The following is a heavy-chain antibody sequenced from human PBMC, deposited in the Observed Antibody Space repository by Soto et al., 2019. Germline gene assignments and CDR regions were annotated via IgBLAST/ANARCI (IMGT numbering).Heavy chain of an antibody. Sequence: QLQLQESGSGLVKPSQTLSLTCAVSGGSISSGGYSWSWVRQPPGKGLEWIGYIYHSGNTYYNPSLTSRVTRSVGRSKNQFSLKLSSVTAADTAVYYCARCCYYDSSGYYYPNWFDPWGQGTLVTVSS. V-gene: IGHV4-30-2*01. D-gene: IGHD3-22*01. CDR3: ARCCYYDSSGYYYPNWFDP. J-gene: IGHJ5*02. CDR1: GGSISSGGYS. CDR2: IYHSGNT.